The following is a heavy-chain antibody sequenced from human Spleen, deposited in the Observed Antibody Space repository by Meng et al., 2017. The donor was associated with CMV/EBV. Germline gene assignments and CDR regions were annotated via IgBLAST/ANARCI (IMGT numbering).Heavy chain of an antibody. CDR1: GASISSNY. CDR2: ISYTGYI. D-gene: IGHD1-1*01. CDR3: AGPDDMGSSPHDPFDM. Sequence: SETLSLTCTVSGASISSNYWSWSRRPPGKGLEYIGSISYTGYIEYNPSLKGRVTISLDTSKNHFSLKLTSATAADTAMYYCAGPDDMGSSPHDPFDMWGQGTMVTVSS. V-gene: IGHV4-59*01. J-gene: IGHJ3*02.